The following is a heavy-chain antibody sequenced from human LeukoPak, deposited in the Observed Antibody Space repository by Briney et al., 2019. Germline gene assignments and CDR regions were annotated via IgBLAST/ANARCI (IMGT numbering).Heavy chain of an antibody. Sequence: PGGSLRLSCAASRFSVSCKYMRWVRQAPGKGLVWVSVIYSGGSTYYADSVKGRFTISRDNSKNMLYLQMNSLRAEDTAVYYCARGYCSSTSCSDYYYYMDVWGKGTTVTVSS. CDR2: IYSGGST. D-gene: IGHD2-2*01. CDR3: ARGYCSSTSCSDYYYYMDV. J-gene: IGHJ6*03. CDR1: RFSVSCKY. V-gene: IGHV3-66*01.